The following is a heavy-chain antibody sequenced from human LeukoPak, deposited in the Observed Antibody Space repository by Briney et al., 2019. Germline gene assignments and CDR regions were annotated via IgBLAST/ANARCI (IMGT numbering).Heavy chain of an antibody. J-gene: IGHJ4*02. V-gene: IGHV3-23*01. CDR3: AKPGGKYCSSTSCYPDY. D-gene: IGHD2-2*01. Sequence: GGSLRLSCAASGFTFSSFAMNWVRQAPGKGLEGVSGISGSGSSTYYADSVKGRLTIPRDNSKNTLYLQMNSLRAEDTALYYCAKPGGKYCSSTSCYPDYWGQGTLVTVSS. CDR2: ISGSGSST. CDR1: GFTFSSFA.